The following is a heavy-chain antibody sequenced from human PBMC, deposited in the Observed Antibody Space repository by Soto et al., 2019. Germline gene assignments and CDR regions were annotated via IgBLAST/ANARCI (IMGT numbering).Heavy chain of an antibody. V-gene: IGHV1-69*01. J-gene: IGHJ4*02. CDR2: FIPVFGTT. CDR1: VGTFSNYA. Sequence: QVQLVQSGAEVKKPGSSVKVSCKASVGTFSNYAISWVRQAPGQGLEWMGGFIPVFGTTHYAQKFEGRVTITADDSTNTSMELRGLRSEDTALYYCASSIGSSSFDFGFWGQGTLITVSS. CDR3: ASSIGSSSFDFGF. D-gene: IGHD6-6*01.